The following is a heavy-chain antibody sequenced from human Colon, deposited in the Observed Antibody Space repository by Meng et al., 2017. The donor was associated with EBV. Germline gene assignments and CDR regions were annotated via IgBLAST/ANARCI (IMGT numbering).Heavy chain of an antibody. V-gene: IGHV4-4*02. CDR3: ATQESRDGHNPY. Sequence: QVPGSGPGLVEPSGTLSLTCVGLGGSISSSYWWTWVRQSPGKGLEWIGEMYHSGTTNYNPSLKSRVTISMGKSNNQLSLKLNSVTAADTAVYYCATQESRDGHNPYWGQGTLVTVSS. J-gene: IGHJ4*02. CDR2: MYHSGTT. CDR1: GGSISSSYW. D-gene: IGHD5-24*01.